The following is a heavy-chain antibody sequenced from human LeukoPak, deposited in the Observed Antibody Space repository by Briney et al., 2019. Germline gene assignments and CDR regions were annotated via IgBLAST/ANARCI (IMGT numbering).Heavy chain of an antibody. CDR3: AKSARAAIGYFDY. CDR2: ISGDGGST. D-gene: IGHD2-2*02. CDR1: GFTFDDYA. V-gene: IGHV3-43*02. Sequence: GGSLRLSCAASGFTFDDYAMHWVRQAPGKGLEWVSLISGDGGSTYYADSVKGRFTISRDNSKNSLYLQMNSLGTEDTALYYCAKSARAAIGYFDYWGQGTLVTVSS. J-gene: IGHJ4*02.